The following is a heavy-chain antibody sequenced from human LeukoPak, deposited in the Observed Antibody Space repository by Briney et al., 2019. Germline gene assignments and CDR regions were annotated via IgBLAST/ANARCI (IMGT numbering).Heavy chain of an antibody. Sequence: QPGGSLRLSCAASGFTFSSYAMSWVRQAPGKGLEWVSAISGSGGSTYYADSVKGRFTISRDNSKNTLYLQMNSLRAEDTAVYYCAKLKGSSGYYAPGFDYWGQGTLVTVSS. CDR2: ISGSGGST. CDR3: AKLKGSSGYYAPGFDY. D-gene: IGHD3-22*01. J-gene: IGHJ4*02. V-gene: IGHV3-23*01. CDR1: GFTFSSYA.